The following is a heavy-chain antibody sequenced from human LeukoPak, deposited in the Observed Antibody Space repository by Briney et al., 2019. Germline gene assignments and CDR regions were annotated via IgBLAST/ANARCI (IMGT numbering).Heavy chain of an antibody. CDR2: IYYSGST. CDR1: GGSISSYY. J-gene: IGHJ4*02. V-gene: IGHV4-59*08. CDR3: ARLTVVSPSNRFFDY. D-gene: IGHD4-23*01. Sequence: SETLSLTCTVSGGSISSYYWSWIRQPPGKGLEWIGYIYYSGSTNYNPSLKSRVTISVDTSKKQFSLKLSSMTAADTAVYYCARLTVVSPSNRFFDYWGQGTLVTVSS.